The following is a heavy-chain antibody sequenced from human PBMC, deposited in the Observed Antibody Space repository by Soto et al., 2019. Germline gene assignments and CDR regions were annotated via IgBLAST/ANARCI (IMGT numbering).Heavy chain of an antibody. CDR3: ALPTWEYSSSSAYYYYGMDV. V-gene: IGHV4-39*01. CDR2: IYYSGST. CDR1: GGSVSRGSYY. Sequence: SETLSLTCTVSGGSVSRGSYYWSWIRHPPWQGLEWIGSIYYSGSTYYTPSLKSRVTISVDTSKNQFSLKLSSVTAADTAVYYCALPTWEYSSSSAYYYYGMDVWGQGITATVSS. J-gene: IGHJ6*02. D-gene: IGHD6-6*01.